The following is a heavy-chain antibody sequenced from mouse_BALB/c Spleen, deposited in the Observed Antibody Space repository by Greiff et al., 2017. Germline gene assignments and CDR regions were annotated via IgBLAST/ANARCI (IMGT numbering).Heavy chain of an antibody. CDR2: INPYNDGT. Sequence: VQLKESGPELVKPGASVKMSCKASGYTFTSYVMHWVKQKPGQGLEWIGYINPYNDGTKYNEKFKGKATLTSDKSSSTAYMELSSLTSEDSAVYYCARCYYGSSYAMDYWGQGTSVTVSS. CDR1: GYTFTSYV. V-gene: IGHV1-14*01. J-gene: IGHJ4*01. D-gene: IGHD1-1*01. CDR3: ARCYYGSSYAMDY.